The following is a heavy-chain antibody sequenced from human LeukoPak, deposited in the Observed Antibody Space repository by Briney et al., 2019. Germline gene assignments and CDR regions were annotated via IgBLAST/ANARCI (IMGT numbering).Heavy chain of an antibody. Sequence: GGSLRLSCAASRFTFSNYAMSWVRQAPGKGLEWVSTISGSGGSTYYADSVKGRFTISRDNSKNTLHLQMNSLRAEDTAVYYCARDSSHYLGSSDYWGQGTLATVSS. CDR3: ARDSSHYLGSSDY. J-gene: IGHJ4*02. D-gene: IGHD6-6*01. V-gene: IGHV3-23*01. CDR1: RFTFSNYA. CDR2: ISGSGGST.